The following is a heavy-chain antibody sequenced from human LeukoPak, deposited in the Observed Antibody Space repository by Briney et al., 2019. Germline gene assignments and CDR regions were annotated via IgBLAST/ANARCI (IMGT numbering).Heavy chain of an antibody. Sequence: GASVKVSCKASGYTFTSYAMDWVRQAPGQGLEWMGWINTNTGNPTYAQGFTGRFVFSLDTSVSTAYLQISSLKAEDTAVYYCARERIQLWFYYYYYGMDVWGQGTTVTVSS. CDR2: INTNTGNP. V-gene: IGHV7-4-1*02. D-gene: IGHD5-18*01. J-gene: IGHJ6*02. CDR3: ARERIQLWFYYYYYGMDV. CDR1: GYTFTSYA.